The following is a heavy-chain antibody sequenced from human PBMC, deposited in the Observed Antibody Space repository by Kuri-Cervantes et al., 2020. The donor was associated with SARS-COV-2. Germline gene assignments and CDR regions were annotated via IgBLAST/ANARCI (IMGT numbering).Heavy chain of an antibody. J-gene: IGHJ6*02. CDR2: ISAYNGNT. CDR3: AREGDGGETVYYYGMDV. Sequence: ASVKVSCKASGYTFTSYGISWVRQAPGQGLEWMGWISAYNGNTNYAQKLQGRVTMTTDTSTSTAYMELRSLRSDDTAVYYCAREGDGGETVYYYGMDVWGQGTTVTVSS. V-gene: IGHV1-18*01. CDR1: GYTFTSYG. D-gene: IGHD1-26*01.